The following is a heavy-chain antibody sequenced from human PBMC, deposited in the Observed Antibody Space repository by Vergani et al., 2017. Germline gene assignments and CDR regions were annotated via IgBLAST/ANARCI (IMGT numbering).Heavy chain of an antibody. V-gene: IGHV1-18*04. J-gene: IGHJ5*02. CDR3: ARAPGRRCSGGSCYSSFRWFDP. D-gene: IGHD2-15*01. CDR1: GYTFTSYG. CDR2: IIPVLGKT. Sequence: QVQLVQSGAEVKKPGASVKVSCKASGYTFTSYGISWVRQVPGQGLEWMGRIIPVLGKTKYAQDFQGRLTITADTSTSTAYMELTSLRSQDTAVYYCARAPGRRCSGGSCYSSFRWFDPWGQGTLVTVFS.